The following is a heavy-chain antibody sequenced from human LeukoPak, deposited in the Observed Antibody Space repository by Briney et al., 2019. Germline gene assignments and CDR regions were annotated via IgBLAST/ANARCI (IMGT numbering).Heavy chain of an antibody. Sequence: SVKVSCKASGGTFSSYAISWVRQAPGQGLEWMGGIIPIFGTANYAQKFQGRVTITTDESTSTAYMELSSLRSGDTAVYYCARSDDYGDSTSYYYYYYYMDVWGKGTTVTVSS. CDR3: ARSDDYGDSTSYYYYYYYMDV. D-gene: IGHD4-17*01. CDR1: GGTFSSYA. CDR2: IIPIFGTA. V-gene: IGHV1-69*05. J-gene: IGHJ6*03.